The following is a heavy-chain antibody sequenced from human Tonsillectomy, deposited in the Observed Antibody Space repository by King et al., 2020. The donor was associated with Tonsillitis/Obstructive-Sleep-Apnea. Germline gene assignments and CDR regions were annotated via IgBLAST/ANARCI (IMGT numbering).Heavy chain of an antibody. J-gene: IGHJ6*03. CDR2: IYGGGST. CDR3: ASGYCSGGSCPHYYYMDV. D-gene: IGHD2-15*01. Sequence: VQLVESGGGLIQPGGSLRLSCVVSGFTVSNDYMSRVRQAPGKGLEWVSVIYGGGSTYYADSVKGRFTISRDESKNTVYLQMNSLRVEDAAVYYCASGYCSGGSCPHYYYMDVWGKGTTVTVS. V-gene: IGHV3-53*01. CDR1: GFTVSNDY.